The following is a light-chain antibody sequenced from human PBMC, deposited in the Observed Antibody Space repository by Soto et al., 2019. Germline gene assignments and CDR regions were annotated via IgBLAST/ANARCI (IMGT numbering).Light chain of an antibody. V-gene: IGKV3D-15*01. J-gene: IGKJ1*01. CDR3: QQYNNWPRT. Sequence: EIVLTQSPGTLSLSPGERATLSCRASQSVSSSYLAWYQQKPGQAPRLLIYGASPRATGIPALFSGSGAGTEFTLTINSLQYEDFAVYYCQQYNNWPRTFGQGTKVDIK. CDR2: GAS. CDR1: QSVSSSY.